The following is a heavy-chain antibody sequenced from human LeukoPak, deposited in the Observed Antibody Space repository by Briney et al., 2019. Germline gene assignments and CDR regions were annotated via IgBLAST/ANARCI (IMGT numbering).Heavy chain of an antibody. CDR1: GFTFSSYG. V-gene: IGHV3-30*02. J-gene: IGHJ1*01. D-gene: IGHD3-9*01. CDR3: ARTIRYFDWLSPEYFQH. CDR2: IRYDGSNK. Sequence: GGSLRLSCAASGFTFSSYGMHWVRQAPGKGLEWVAFIRYDGSNKYYADSVKGRFTISRDNSKNTLYLQMNSLRAEDTAVYYCARTIRYFDWLSPEYFQHWGQGTLVTVSS.